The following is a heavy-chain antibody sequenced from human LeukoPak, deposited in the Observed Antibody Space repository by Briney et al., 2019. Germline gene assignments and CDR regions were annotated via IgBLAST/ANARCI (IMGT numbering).Heavy chain of an antibody. CDR3: ARHYNYDSSLGRRFDP. V-gene: IGHV4-59*08. CDR1: GGSISSYY. D-gene: IGHD3-22*01. CDR2: IYYSGST. J-gene: IGHJ5*02. Sequence: SETLSLTCTVSGGSISSYYWSWIRQPPGKGLEWIGCIYYSGSTNYNPSLKSRVTISVDTSKNQFSLKLSSVTAADTAVYYCARHYNYDSSLGRRFDPWGQGTLVTVSS.